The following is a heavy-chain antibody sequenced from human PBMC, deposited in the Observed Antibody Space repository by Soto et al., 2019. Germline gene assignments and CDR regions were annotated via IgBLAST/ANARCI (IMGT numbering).Heavy chain of an antibody. CDR2: ISYDGSNK. CDR3: ATKVVTGIDD. V-gene: IGHV3-30-3*01. D-gene: IGHD2-21*02. Sequence: GGSLRLSCAASGFTFSSYVMYWVRQAPGKGLDWVGLISYDGSNKYYADSVKGRFTISRDNSKNTVYLQMNSLRAEDTAVYYCATKVVTGIDDWGQGTLVTVSS. CDR1: GFTFSSYV. J-gene: IGHJ4*02.